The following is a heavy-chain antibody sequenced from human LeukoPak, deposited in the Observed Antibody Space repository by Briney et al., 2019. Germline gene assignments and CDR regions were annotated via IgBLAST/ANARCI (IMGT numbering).Heavy chain of an antibody. D-gene: IGHD3-22*01. CDR2: IYPGDSDT. Sequence: GESLKISCRGSGYSFTSYWIGWVRQMPGKGLEWMGIIYPGDSDTRYSPSFQGQVTISADKSISTAYLQWSCLKASDTAMYYCARRILYYYDSSVWDAFDIWGQGTMVTVSS. CDR3: ARRILYYYDSSVWDAFDI. CDR1: GYSFTSYW. J-gene: IGHJ3*02. V-gene: IGHV5-51*01.